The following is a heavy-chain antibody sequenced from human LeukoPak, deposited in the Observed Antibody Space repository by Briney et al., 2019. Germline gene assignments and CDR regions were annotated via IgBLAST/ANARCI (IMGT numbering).Heavy chain of an antibody. J-gene: IGHJ6*03. D-gene: IGHD6-13*01. V-gene: IGHV3-30*18. CDR3: AKGYSSSWYGGYYYMDV. CDR2: ISYDGSNK. CDR1: GFTFSSYG. Sequence: GGSLRLSCAASGFTFSSYGMHWVRQAPGKGLEWVAVISYDGSNKYYADSVKGRFTISRDNSKNTLYLQMNSLRAEDTAVYYCAKGYSSSWYGGYYYMDVWGKGTTVTISS.